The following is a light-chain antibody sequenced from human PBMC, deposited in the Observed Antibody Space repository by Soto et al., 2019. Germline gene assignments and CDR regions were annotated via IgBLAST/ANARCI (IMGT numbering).Light chain of an antibody. CDR3: QQYGSSPPRT. Sequence: EIVLTQSPGTLSSSPGERATLSCRASQSVSSSYLAWYQQKPGQAPRVLIYGASSRATGIPDRFSGSGSGTDFTLTISRLEPEDFAVYYCQQYGSSPPRTFGQGTKVEIK. J-gene: IGKJ1*01. CDR2: GAS. V-gene: IGKV3-20*01. CDR1: QSVSSSY.